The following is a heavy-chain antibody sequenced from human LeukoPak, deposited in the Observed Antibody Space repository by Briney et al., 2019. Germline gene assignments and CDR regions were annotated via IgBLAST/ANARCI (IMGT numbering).Heavy chain of an antibody. CDR3: ARVNIQGNRDGYNYNWFDP. CDR2: INPNSGGT. CDR1: GYTFTSYG. V-gene: IGHV1-2*02. J-gene: IGHJ5*02. D-gene: IGHD5-24*01. Sequence: VASVKVSCKASGYTFTSYGISWVRQAPGQGLEWMGWINPNSGGTNYAQKFQGRVTMTRDTSISTAYMELSRLRSDDTAVYYCARVNIQGNRDGYNYNWFDPWGQGTLVTVSS.